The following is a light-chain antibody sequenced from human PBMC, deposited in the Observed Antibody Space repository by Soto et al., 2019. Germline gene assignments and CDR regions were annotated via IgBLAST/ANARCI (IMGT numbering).Light chain of an antibody. CDR3: YQYDSSPWT. CDR1: QSVSSSY. J-gene: IGKJ1*01. V-gene: IGKV3-20*01. CDR2: DAS. Sequence: EIVLTQSPGTLSLSPGERATLSCRASQSVSSSYLAWYQQQPGQAPRLVIYDASSRATGIPDRFSGSGSGTDFTLTISRLEPEDFAVYFCYQYDSSPWTFGQGTKVDI.